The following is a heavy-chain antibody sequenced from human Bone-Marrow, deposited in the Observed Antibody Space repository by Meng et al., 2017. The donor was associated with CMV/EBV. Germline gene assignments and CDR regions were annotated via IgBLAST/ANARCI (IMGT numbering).Heavy chain of an antibody. V-gene: IGHV4-39*07. CDR1: GGSISSSSYY. Sequence: GSLRLSCAASGGSISSSSYYWGWIRQPPGKGLEWIGSIYYSGSTYYNPSLKSRVTISVDTSKNQFSLKLSSVTAADTAVYYCARAVKWELLIGDYWGQGTLVTVSS. J-gene: IGHJ4*02. CDR3: ARAVKWELLIGDY. CDR2: IYYSGST. D-gene: IGHD1-26*01.